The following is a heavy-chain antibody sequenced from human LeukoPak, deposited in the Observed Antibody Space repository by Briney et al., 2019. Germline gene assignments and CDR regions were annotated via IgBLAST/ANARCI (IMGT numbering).Heavy chain of an antibody. Sequence: GGSLRLSCSASGFTFSSYAMHWVRQAPGKGLEYVSAISSNGGSTYYADPVKGRFTISRDNSKNTLYLQMSSLRAEDTAVYYCVQGAAAGTVPYWGQGTLVTVSS. D-gene: IGHD6-13*01. V-gene: IGHV3-64D*09. CDR3: VQGAAAGTVPY. CDR1: GFTFSSYA. J-gene: IGHJ4*02. CDR2: ISSNGGST.